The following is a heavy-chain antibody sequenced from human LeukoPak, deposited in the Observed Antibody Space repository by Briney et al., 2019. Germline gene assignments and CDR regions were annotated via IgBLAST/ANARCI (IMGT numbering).Heavy chain of an antibody. CDR2: IYHSGST. CDR1: GYSISSGYY. V-gene: IGHV4-38-2*02. J-gene: IGHJ6*02. Sequence: PSETLSLTCTVSGYSISSGYYWGWIRQPPGKGLEWIGSIYHSGSTYYNPSLKSRVTISVDTSKNQFSLKLSSVTAADTAVYYCARGAKRESSGSYDIYGMDVWGQGTTVTVSS. CDR3: ARGAKRESSGSYDIYGMDV. D-gene: IGHD3-10*01.